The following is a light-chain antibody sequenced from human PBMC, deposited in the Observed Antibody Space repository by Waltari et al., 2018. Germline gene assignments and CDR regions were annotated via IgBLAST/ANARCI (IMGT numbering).Light chain of an antibody. Sequence: QLVLTQSPSASASLGASVKLTCTLSRGHSSNIIAWHQQQPEKGPRYLMKVNSDGSHSKGDEIPDRFPGSSSGAERYLTISSLQSEDEADYYCQTGGHGTWVFGGGTKLTVL. CDR3: QTGGHGTWV. V-gene: IGLV4-69*01. CDR2: VNSDGSH. J-gene: IGLJ3*02. CDR1: RGHSSNI.